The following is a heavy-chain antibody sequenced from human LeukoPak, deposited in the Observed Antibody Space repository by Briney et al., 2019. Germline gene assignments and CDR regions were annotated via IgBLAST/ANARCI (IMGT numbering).Heavy chain of an antibody. V-gene: IGHV4-4*07. CDR1: GDSISTYY. CDR3: ARTRSDSLGPRTLHFDY. D-gene: IGHD1-14*01. CDR2: ITTTGST. Sequence: SETLSLTCTVSGDSISTYYWTWIRQPAGKGLEWIGRITTTGSTNYNPALKSRLTMSLDTSKNQFSLKLTSVTAADTAVYYCARTRSDSLGPRTLHFDYWGQGTLVTVSS. J-gene: IGHJ4*02.